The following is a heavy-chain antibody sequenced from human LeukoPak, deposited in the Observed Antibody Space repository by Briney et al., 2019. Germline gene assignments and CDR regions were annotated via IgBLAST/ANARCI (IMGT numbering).Heavy chain of an antibody. J-gene: IGHJ4*02. CDR2: IIPIFGTT. CDR3: ARVPFATIFGVAPDY. V-gene: IGHV1-69*13. CDR1: GGTFSSYA. Sequence: SVKVSCKASGGTFSSYAISWIRQAPGQGLEWMGGIIPIFGTTNYAQKFQGRVTITADESTSTAYMELSSLRSEDTAVYYCARVPFATIFGVAPDYWGQGTLVTVSS. D-gene: IGHD3-3*01.